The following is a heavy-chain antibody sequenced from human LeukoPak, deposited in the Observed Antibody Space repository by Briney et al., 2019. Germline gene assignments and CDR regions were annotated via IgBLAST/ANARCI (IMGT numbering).Heavy chain of an antibody. D-gene: IGHD3-22*01. J-gene: IGHJ4*02. Sequence: ASVKVSCKASGYTFTSYDINWVRQATGQGLEWMGWMNPNSGNTGYAQKFQGRVTMTRNTSISTAYMELSSLRSEDTAVYYCARERYYYDSSGYYPIPDYWGQGTLVTVSS. CDR1: GYTFTSYD. V-gene: IGHV1-8*01. CDR3: ARERYYYDSSGYYPIPDY. CDR2: MNPNSGNT.